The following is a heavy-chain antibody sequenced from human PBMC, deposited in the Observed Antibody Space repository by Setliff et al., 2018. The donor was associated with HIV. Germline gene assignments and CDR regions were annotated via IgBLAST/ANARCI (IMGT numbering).Heavy chain of an antibody. V-gene: IGHV4-38-2*02. J-gene: IGHJ4*02. D-gene: IGHD6-13*01. CDR3: ARESEAAADF. Sequence: SETLSLTCTVSGSSISSNYYWAWIRQAPGKGLEWIGCIDASANTNYNPSLKSRVTISVDTSKNQFSLKLSSVTAADTAVYYCARESEAAADFWGQGTLVTVSS. CDR2: IDASANT. CDR1: GSSISSNYY.